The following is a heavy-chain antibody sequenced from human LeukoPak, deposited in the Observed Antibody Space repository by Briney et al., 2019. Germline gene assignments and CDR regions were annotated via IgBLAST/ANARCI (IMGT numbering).Heavy chain of an antibody. J-gene: IGHJ4*02. CDR2: INPSGGSM. V-gene: IGHV1-46*01. D-gene: IGHD5-18*01. CDR3: AIGQLWAGGDY. CDR1: GYTFTSYY. Sequence: ASVKVSCKASGYTFTSYYMHWVRQAPGQGLEWMGIINPSGGSMTYAQKFQGRVTMTRDTSTSTVYMELSSLRSEDTAVYYCAIGQLWAGGDYWGQGTLVTVSS.